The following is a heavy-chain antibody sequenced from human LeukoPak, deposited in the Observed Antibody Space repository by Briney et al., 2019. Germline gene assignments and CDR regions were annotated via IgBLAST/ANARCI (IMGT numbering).Heavy chain of an antibody. V-gene: IGHV1-18*01. CDR2: ISAYNGNT. Sequence: ASVKVSCKASGGTFSSYGISWVRQAPGQGLEGMGWISAYNGNTNYAQKLQGRVTMTTDTSTSTAYMELRSLRSDDTAVYYCARGSPWNYEGVRFDPWGQGTLGTASS. J-gene: IGHJ5*02. CDR1: GGTFSSYG. CDR3: ARGSPWNYEGVRFDP. D-gene: IGHD1-7*01.